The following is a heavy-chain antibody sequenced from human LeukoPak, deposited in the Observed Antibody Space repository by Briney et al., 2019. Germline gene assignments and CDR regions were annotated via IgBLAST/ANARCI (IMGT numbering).Heavy chain of an antibody. Sequence: ASVQVSCKASGGTFSSYAISWVRQAPGQGLEWMGRIIPIFGTANYAQKFQGRVTITADKSTSTAYMELSSLRSEDTAVYYCARVAQHGTAGVRGVMPYDYWGQGTLVTVSS. V-gene: IGHV1-69*06. J-gene: IGHJ4*02. CDR2: IIPIFGTA. CDR1: GGTFSSYA. CDR3: ARVAQHGTAGVRGVMPYDY. D-gene: IGHD3-10*01.